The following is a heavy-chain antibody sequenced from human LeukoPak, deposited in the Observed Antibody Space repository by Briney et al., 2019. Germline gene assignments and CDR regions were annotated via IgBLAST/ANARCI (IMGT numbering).Heavy chain of an antibody. CDR2: ISSRGGSS. J-gene: IGHJ4*02. V-gene: IGHV3-64*04. CDR1: GFTFNTYA. CDR3: ARRPDYGGTPTFDY. D-gene: IGHD4-23*01. Sequence: GGSLRLSCSASGFTFNTYAMSWVRQAPGKGLEYVSLISSRGGSSYYADSLRGRFTISRDNSKNTLFLQMNSLRAEDTAVYFCARRPDYGGTPTFDYWGQGTLVTVSS.